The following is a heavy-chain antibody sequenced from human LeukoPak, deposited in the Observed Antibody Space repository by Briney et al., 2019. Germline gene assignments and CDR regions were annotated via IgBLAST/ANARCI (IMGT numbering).Heavy chain of an antibody. CDR2: ISSSSSYI. J-gene: IGHJ4*02. Sequence: GGSLRPSCAASGFTFSSYSMNWVRQAPGKGLEWVSSISSSSSYIYYADSVKGRFTISRDNAKNSLYLQMNSLRAEDTAVYYCARDRDYYGSGSESWGQGTLVTVSS. CDR3: ARDRDYYGSGSES. V-gene: IGHV3-21*01. D-gene: IGHD3-10*01. CDR1: GFTFSSYS.